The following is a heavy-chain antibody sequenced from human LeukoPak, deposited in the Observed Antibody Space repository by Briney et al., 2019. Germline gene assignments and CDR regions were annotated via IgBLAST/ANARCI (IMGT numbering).Heavy chain of an antibody. CDR2: INPDGSNT. J-gene: IGHJ5*02. D-gene: IGHD3-16*01. CDR3: ARDLGRVPPEDYDYLDP. CDR1: GFTFSISW. V-gene: IGHV3-74*01. Sequence: GGSLRLSCAASGFTFSISWMHWVRQAPGKGLVWVSRINPDGSNTNYADSVKGRFTISRDNAKNTLYLQINSLRADDTAIYYCARDLGRVPPEDYDYLDPWGQGTLVTVSS.